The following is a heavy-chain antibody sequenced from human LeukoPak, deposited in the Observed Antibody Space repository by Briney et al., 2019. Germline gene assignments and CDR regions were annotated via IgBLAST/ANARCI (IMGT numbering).Heavy chain of an antibody. CDR3: AGGYSYGPDAFDI. Sequence: GASVKISCKASGYTFTDYYMHWVQQAPGKGLEWMGRVDPEDGETIYAEKFQGRVTITADTSTDTAYMELSSLRSEDPAVYYCAGGYSYGPDAFDIWGQGTMVTVSS. V-gene: IGHV1-69-2*01. CDR2: VDPEDGET. D-gene: IGHD5-18*01. J-gene: IGHJ3*02. CDR1: GYTFTDYY.